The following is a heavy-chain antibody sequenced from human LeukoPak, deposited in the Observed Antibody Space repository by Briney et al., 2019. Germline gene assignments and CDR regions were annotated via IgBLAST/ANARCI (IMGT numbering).Heavy chain of an antibody. J-gene: IGHJ3*02. CDR1: VYIFTHFH. Sequence: ASVKVSCKPSVYIFTHFHIHWVRQAPGQGLEWMGWIDPNSVGTNYAQKFQGRVTMTRDTSISTAYMELSRLISDDTAIYYCARDDSTSSQNAFDIWGQGTMVTVSS. V-gene: IGHV1-2*02. CDR2: IDPNSVGT. D-gene: IGHD6-6*01. CDR3: ARDDSTSSQNAFDI.